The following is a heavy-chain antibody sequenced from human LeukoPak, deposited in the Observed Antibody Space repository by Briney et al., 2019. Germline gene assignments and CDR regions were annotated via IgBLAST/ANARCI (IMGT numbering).Heavy chain of an antibody. Sequence: SVKVSCKASGATFSSYAISWVRQAPGQGLEWMGGIIPIFGTANYAQKFQGRVTITADKSTSTAYTEVRHLRSEDTAVYYCASRGYRYGYYYYGMDVWGKGTTVTVSS. CDR3: ASRGYRYGYYYYGMDV. CDR1: GATFSSYA. D-gene: IGHD5-18*01. CDR2: IIPIFGTA. V-gene: IGHV1-69*06. J-gene: IGHJ6*04.